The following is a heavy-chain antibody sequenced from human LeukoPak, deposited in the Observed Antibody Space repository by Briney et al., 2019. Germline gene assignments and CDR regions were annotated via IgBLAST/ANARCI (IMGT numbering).Heavy chain of an antibody. CDR1: GFTFSNYG. D-gene: IGHD1-1*01. V-gene: IGHV3-30*02. Sequence: GGSLRLSCAASGFTFSNYGMHWVRQAPGKGLEWVAFIRYDGVIKYYADSVKGRFTISRDNSKNTLYVQMNSLRDDDTAVYYCAKDGRGLEDHFDHWGQGTLVTVSS. J-gene: IGHJ4*02. CDR2: IRYDGVIK. CDR3: AKDGRGLEDHFDH.